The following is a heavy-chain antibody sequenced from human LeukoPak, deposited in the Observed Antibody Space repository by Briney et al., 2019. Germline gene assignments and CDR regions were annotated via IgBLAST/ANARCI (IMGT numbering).Heavy chain of an antibody. CDR2: INAGNGNT. Sequence: ASVKVSCKASGYTFTSYAMHWVRQAPGQRLEWMRWINAGNGNTKYSQKFQGRVTITRDTSASTAYMELSSLRSEDTVVYYCARYYYDSSGYTPYFDYWGQGTLVTVSS. D-gene: IGHD3-22*01. J-gene: IGHJ4*02. CDR3: ARYYYDSSGYTPYFDY. V-gene: IGHV1-3*01. CDR1: GYTFTSYA.